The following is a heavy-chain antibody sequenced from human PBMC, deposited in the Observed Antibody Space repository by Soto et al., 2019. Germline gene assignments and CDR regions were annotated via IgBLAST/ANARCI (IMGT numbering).Heavy chain of an antibody. D-gene: IGHD3-22*01. CDR1: GGTFSSYA. V-gene: IGHV1-69*13. Sequence: SVKVSCKASGGTFSSYAISWVRQAPGQGLEWMGGIIPIFGTANYAQKFQGRVTITADESTSTAYMELSSLRSEDTAVYYCARNGRAVAGSIGYDYDSRVVGYYGMDGWGQGNTVTLSS. J-gene: IGHJ6*02. CDR2: IIPIFGTA. CDR3: ARNGRAVAGSIGYDYDSRVVGYYGMDG.